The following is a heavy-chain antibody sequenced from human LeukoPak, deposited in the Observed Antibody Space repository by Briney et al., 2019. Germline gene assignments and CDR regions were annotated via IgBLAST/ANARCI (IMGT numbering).Heavy chain of an antibody. Sequence: AGGSLRLSCAASGFTFDDYAMHWVRQAPGKGLEWVSGISWNSGSIDYADSVKGRFTIARDNAKNSLYLQINSLRAEDTALYYCAKGDYDILTGLYDYWGQGTLVTVSS. D-gene: IGHD3-9*01. V-gene: IGHV3-9*01. CDR1: GFTFDDYA. J-gene: IGHJ4*02. CDR3: AKGDYDILTGLYDY. CDR2: ISWNSGSI.